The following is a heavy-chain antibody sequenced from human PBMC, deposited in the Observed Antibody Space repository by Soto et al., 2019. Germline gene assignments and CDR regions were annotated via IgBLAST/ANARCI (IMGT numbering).Heavy chain of an antibody. D-gene: IGHD2-15*01. CDR1: VYSFTSYW. CDR3: ARKPVVAATPRDSNYYYYGMDV. V-gene: IGHV5-10-1*01. J-gene: IGHJ6*02. CDR2: IDPSDSYT. Sequence: PGESLKISFKGSVYSFTSYWISWVRQMPGKGLEWMGRIDPSDSYTNYSPSFQGHVTISADKSISTAYLQWSSLKASDTAMYYCARKPVVAATPRDSNYYYYGMDVWGQGTTVTVSS.